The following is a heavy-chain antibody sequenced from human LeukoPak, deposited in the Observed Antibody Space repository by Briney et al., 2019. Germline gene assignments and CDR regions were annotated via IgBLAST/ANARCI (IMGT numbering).Heavy chain of an antibody. D-gene: IGHD4-23*01. J-gene: IGHJ4*02. Sequence: SETLSLTCIVSGGSINGYYWSWIRQPPGKGLEWIGYIYYSGSTNYNPSLKSRVTISVDTSKNQFSLKLSSVTAADTAVYYCARFGGNSAPRLLGYWGQGTLVTVSS. CDR3: ARFGGNSAPRLLGY. CDR1: GGSINGYY. V-gene: IGHV4-59*08. CDR2: IYYSGST.